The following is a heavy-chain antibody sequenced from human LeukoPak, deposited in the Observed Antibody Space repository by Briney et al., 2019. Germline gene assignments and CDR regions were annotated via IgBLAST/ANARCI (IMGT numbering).Heavy chain of an antibody. CDR2: IYHSGST. CDR1: GGSISSGGYY. V-gene: IGHV4-30-2*01. J-gene: IGHJ4*02. D-gene: IGHD3-10*01. CDR3: ARLGGSGSYYITYPLYYFDY. Sequence: PSETLSLTCTVSGGSISSGGYYWSWIRQPPGKGLEWIGYIYHSGSTYYNPSLKSRVTISVDRSKNQFSLKLSSVTAADTAVYYCARLGGSGSYYITYPLYYFDYWGQGTLVTVSS.